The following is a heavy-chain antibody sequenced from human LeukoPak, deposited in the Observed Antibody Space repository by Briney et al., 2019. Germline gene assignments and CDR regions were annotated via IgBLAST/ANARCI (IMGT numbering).Heavy chain of an antibody. D-gene: IGHD2-2*01. Sequence: SGTLYLTCNVSGVSLNNYYWTWVRQAPGKGLEWIGYIFDIGNTNYNPSLKSRATISLDRSKNQFSLRLNSVTAADTAVYYCAKGMMPDWFDPWGQGTLVTVST. J-gene: IGHJ5*02. CDR2: IFDIGNT. CDR1: GVSLNNYY. CDR3: AKGMMPDWFDP. V-gene: IGHV4-59*01.